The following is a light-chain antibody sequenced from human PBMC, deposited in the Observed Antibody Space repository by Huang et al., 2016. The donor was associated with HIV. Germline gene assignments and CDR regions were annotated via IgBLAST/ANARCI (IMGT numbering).Light chain of an antibody. CDR2: GAS. V-gene: IGKV1-12*01. Sequence: DIQMTQSPSSVSASVGDKVIITCRAGQDISTWLAWYQQKPGKAPRILISGASNLRGGVPPRFSGSGSGTNFILTITSLQPEDSATYYCQQAHGFPYTFGQGTKLEIK. CDR3: QQAHGFPYT. CDR1: QDISTW. J-gene: IGKJ2*01.